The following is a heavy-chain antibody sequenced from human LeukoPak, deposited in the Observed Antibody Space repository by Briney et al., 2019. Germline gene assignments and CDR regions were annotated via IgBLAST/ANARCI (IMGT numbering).Heavy chain of an antibody. CDR3: ARESRTWYGGNWFDP. CDR2: IYSGGST. Sequence: GGSLRLSCAASGFRFSDYTMTWVRQAPGKGLEWVSVIYSGGSTYYADSVKGRFTISRDNSKNTLYLQMNSLRAEDTAVYYCARESRTWYGGNWFDPWGQGTLVTVSS. D-gene: IGHD4-23*01. J-gene: IGHJ5*02. CDR1: GFRFSDYT. V-gene: IGHV3-66*01.